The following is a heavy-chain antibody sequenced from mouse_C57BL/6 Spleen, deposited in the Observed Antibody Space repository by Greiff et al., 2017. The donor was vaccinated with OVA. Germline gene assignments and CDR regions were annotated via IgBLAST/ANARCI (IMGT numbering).Heavy chain of an antibody. CDR3: ARGVRYGYDDYAMDV. D-gene: IGHD2-2*01. V-gene: IGHV5-4*01. Sequence: EVHLVESGGGLVKPGGSLKLSCAASGFTFSSYAMSWVRQTPETRLEWVATISDGGSYTYYPDNVKGRFTISRDHATNNLYLQMSHLKSEDTAMYYCARGVRYGYDDYAMDVWDQGTSVTVSS. J-gene: IGHJ4*01. CDR2: ISDGGSYT. CDR1: GFTFSSYA.